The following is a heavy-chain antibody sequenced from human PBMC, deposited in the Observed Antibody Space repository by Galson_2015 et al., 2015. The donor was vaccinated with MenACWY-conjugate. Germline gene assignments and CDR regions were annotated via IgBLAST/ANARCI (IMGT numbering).Heavy chain of an antibody. J-gene: IGHJ4*02. V-gene: IGHV3-64*01. CDR2: ISSNGGST. CDR3: ARGTSGWYGGDC. CDR1: GFTFSNYA. Sequence: SLRLSCAASGFTFSNYAMHWVRQAPGKGLEYVSAISSNGGSTCYANSVKGRFTISRDNSKNTLYLQMGSLRAEDMAVYYCARGTSGWYGGDCWGQGTLVTVSS. D-gene: IGHD6-19*01.